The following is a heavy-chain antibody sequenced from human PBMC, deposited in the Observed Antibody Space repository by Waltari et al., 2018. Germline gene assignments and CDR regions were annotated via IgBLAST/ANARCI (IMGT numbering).Heavy chain of an antibody. Sequence: EVQLVESGGGLIQPGGSLRLSCEACGVTVRNNYMTWHRKAPGKGLELVSLIYSGGTTYYADSVRGRFTISRDGSKNTVYLQMNSLRAEDTAVYFCARNQVETALGYWGQGTLVTVSS. CDR3: ARNQVETALGY. D-gene: IGHD2-21*02. CDR1: GVTVRNNY. V-gene: IGHV3-53*01. J-gene: IGHJ4*02. CDR2: IYSGGTT.